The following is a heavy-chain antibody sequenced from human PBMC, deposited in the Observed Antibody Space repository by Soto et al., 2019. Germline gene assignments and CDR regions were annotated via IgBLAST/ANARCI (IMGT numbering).Heavy chain of an antibody. CDR3: ARGPGGATKPYYYYAMDV. D-gene: IGHD1-26*01. CDR1: GYTFNSHG. CDR2: INTYSGNT. J-gene: IGHJ6*01. Sequence: QVHLVQSGGEVKKPGTSVKVSCKASGYTFNSHGISWVRQAPGQGLEWMGWINTYSGNTNYAQKFQGRVTMTTSTPTNTTYLELRSLRSDDTAVYYCARGPGGATKPYYYYAMDVWGQGTPIPVSS. V-gene: IGHV1-18*04.